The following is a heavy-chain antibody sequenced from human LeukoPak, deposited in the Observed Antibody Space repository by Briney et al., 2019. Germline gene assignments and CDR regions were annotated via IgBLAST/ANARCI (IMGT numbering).Heavy chain of an antibody. V-gene: IGHV3-74*01. CDR3: ARALGSPLDY. J-gene: IGHJ4*02. CDR2: INSDGSIM. D-gene: IGHD1-26*01. Sequence: PGGSLRLSCAASGFTFSTSWMHWVRQAPGKGLVWVSRINSDGSIMTYADSVKGRFTISRDNAKNTLYLQMNSLRAEDTAVYYCARALGSPLDYWGQGTLVTVSS. CDR1: GFTFSTSW.